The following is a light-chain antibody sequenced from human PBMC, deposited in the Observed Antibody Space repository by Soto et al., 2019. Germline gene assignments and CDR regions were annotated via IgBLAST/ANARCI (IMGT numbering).Light chain of an antibody. V-gene: IGLV1-44*01. CDR2: SNN. CDR3: AAWDDSLNEV. CDR1: SSNIGSNT. J-gene: IGLJ1*01. Sequence: QSVLTQPPSASGTPGQRVTISCSGRSSNIGSNTVNWYQQLPGTAPKVLIYSNNQRPSGVPDRFSGSKSGTSASLAISGLQSEDEADYYCAAWDDSLNEVFGTGTKVTVL.